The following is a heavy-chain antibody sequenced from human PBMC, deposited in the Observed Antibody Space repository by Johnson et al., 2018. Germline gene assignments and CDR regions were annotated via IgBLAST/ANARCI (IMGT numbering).Heavy chain of an antibody. D-gene: IGHD3-10*01. J-gene: IGHJ4*02. Sequence: QVQLVQSGAEMKRPGSSVKVSCKASGGTIDNYSISWVRQAPGQGLEWIGGIIPIFAKFNYARKFQDRLTITADEATGTVHMELSSLTSEDTAVYYCARGNYGSGTTYCGQGTLLTVSS. CDR3: ARGNYGSGTTY. CDR1: GGTIDNYS. V-gene: IGHV1-69*01. CDR2: IIPIFAKF.